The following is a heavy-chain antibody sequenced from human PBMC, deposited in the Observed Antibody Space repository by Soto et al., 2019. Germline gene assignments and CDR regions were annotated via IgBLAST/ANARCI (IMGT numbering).Heavy chain of an antibody. CDR2: IYWDDSK. Sequence: QITLKESGPTLVRPTQTLTLTCAFSGFSLSTSGVGVGWIRQPPGKALEWLAVIYWDDSKHYSPSLRSRLTITQDTSKNQVVLTMTNMDPMETGTYYCAHKGPEDWPLDYWGQGTLVTVSS. D-gene: IGHD3-9*01. V-gene: IGHV2-5*02. CDR1: GFSLSTSGVG. J-gene: IGHJ4*02. CDR3: AHKGPEDWPLDY.